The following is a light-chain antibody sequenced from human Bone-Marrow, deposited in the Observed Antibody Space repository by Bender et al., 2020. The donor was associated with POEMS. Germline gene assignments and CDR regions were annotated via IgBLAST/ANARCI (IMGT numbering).Light chain of an antibody. Sequence: QSALTQPRSVSGSPGQSVTISCSGTDSDIGAYDYVSWFQQHPGNAPQLIIYDVSKRPSGVSNRFSGSKSGNTASLTISGLQAEDEADYYCCSYAGSSTVVFGGGTKLTVL. CDR3: CSYAGSSTVV. J-gene: IGLJ2*01. V-gene: IGLV2-11*01. CDR2: DVS. CDR1: DSDIGAYDY.